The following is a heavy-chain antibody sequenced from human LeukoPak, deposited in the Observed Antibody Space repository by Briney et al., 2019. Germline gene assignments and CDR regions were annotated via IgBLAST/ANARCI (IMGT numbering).Heavy chain of an antibody. CDR3: ARRGLRGADDY. D-gene: IGHD1-26*01. J-gene: IGHJ4*02. CDR2: INSDGSST. Sequence: RGSLRLSCAASGFTFSSYWMHWVRQAPGKGLVWVSRINSDGSSTSYADSVKGRFTISRDNAKNTLYLQMNSLRAEDTAVYYCARRGLRGADDYWGQGTLVTVSS. V-gene: IGHV3-74*01. CDR1: GFTFSSYW.